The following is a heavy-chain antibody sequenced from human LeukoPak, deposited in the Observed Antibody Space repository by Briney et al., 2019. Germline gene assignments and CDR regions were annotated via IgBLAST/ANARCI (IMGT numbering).Heavy chain of an antibody. V-gene: IGHV4-4*07. Sequence: SETLSLTCTVSGGSISSYYWSWIRQPAGKGLEWIGRIYTGGSTNYNPSLKSRVTMSVDTSKNQFSLKLSSVTAADTAVYCCARDSVPLYDFWSGYKDYMDVWGKGTTVTVSS. J-gene: IGHJ6*03. CDR2: IYTGGST. CDR3: ARDSVPLYDFWSGYKDYMDV. CDR1: GGSISSYY. D-gene: IGHD3-3*01.